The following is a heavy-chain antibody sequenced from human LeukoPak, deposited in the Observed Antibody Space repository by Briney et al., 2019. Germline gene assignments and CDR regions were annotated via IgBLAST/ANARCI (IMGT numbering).Heavy chain of an antibody. Sequence: GGSLRLSCEASGFTLSTYWMNWVRQVPGKGLDWVANINLDGSGKRYVDSVKGRFTIARDNADNSLSLQMNSLRAEDTAVYYCASWGAGGNSWGQGTLVTVSS. J-gene: IGHJ4*02. D-gene: IGHD3-16*01. CDR3: ASWGAGGNS. V-gene: IGHV3-7*01. CDR2: INLDGSGK. CDR1: GFTLSTYW.